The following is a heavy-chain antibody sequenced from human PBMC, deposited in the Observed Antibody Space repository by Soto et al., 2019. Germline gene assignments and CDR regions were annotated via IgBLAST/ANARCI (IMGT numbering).Heavy chain of an antibody. D-gene: IGHD3-3*01. CDR2: ISSSSSTI. CDR3: ARDPRFLEWLLYSPFDY. V-gene: IGHV3-48*02. Sequence: GESLKISCAASGFTFSSYSMNWVRQAPGKGLEWVSYISSSSSTIYYADSVKGRFTISRDNAKNSLYLQMNSLRDEDTAVYYCARDPRFLEWLLYSPFDYWGQGTLVTVSS. CDR1: GFTFSSYS. J-gene: IGHJ4*02.